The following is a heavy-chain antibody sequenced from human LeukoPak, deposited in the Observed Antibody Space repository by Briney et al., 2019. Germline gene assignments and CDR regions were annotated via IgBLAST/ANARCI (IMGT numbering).Heavy chain of an antibody. J-gene: IGHJ3*01. CDR2: ISSNGGST. Sequence: GGSLRLSCAASGFTFSSYSMNWVRQAPGEGLEYVSIISSNGGSTTYANFVKGRFTISRDNSKNTLYLQMGSLRAEDMAVYYCARAEQYSYGPHGAFDVWGQGTMITVSS. CDR3: ARAEQYSYGPHGAFDV. CDR1: GFTFSSYS. V-gene: IGHV3-64*01. D-gene: IGHD5-18*01.